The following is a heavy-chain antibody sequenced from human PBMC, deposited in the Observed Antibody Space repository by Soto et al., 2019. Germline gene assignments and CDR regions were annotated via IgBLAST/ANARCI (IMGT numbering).Heavy chain of an antibody. CDR1: GFTVGINY. D-gene: IGHD6-19*01. Sequence: PGGSLRLSCAASGFTVGINYMSWVRQAPGKGLEWVSVIYSGGSTYYADSVKGRFTISRDNAKNTLYLQMNSLRVEDTAVYYCERETGYSSGLRQDYWGQGTLVTVSS. CDR2: IYSGGST. J-gene: IGHJ4*02. CDR3: ERETGYSSGLRQDY. V-gene: IGHV3-53*01.